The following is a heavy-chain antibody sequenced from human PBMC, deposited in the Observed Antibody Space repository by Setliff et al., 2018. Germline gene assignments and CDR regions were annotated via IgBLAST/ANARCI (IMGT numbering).Heavy chain of an antibody. D-gene: IGHD4-17*01. CDR3: TRGPNLYGDLDS. CDR1: GGSISSYY. J-gene: IGHJ4*02. V-gene: IGHV4-4*08. CDR2: IYTSGST. Sequence: ASETLSLTCTVSGGSISSYYWSWIRQPPWKGLEWIGYIYTSGSTNYNPSLKSRVTISLDTSKNQFSLKLSSVTAADTAAYYCTRGPNLYGDLDSWGLGTLGTVS.